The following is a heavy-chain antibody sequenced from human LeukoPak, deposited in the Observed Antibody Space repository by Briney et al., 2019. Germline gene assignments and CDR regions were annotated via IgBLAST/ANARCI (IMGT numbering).Heavy chain of an antibody. J-gene: IGHJ4*02. Sequence: PSETLSLTCAVYGGSFSGYYWSWIRQPPGKGLEWIGEINHSGSTNYNPSLKSRVTISVDTSKNQFSLKLSSVTAADTAVYYCARKGSSWGSGSYYKGQAFDYWGQGTLVTVSS. CDR2: INHSGST. CDR3: ARKGSSWGSGSYYKGQAFDY. CDR1: GGSFSGYY. V-gene: IGHV4-34*01. D-gene: IGHD3-10*01.